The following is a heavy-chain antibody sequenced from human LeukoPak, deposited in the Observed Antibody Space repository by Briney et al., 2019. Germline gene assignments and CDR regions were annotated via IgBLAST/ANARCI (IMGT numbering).Heavy chain of an antibody. CDR2: IYTSGST. CDR1: GGSISSGSYY. V-gene: IGHV4-61*02. D-gene: IGHD1-1*01. Sequence: SQTLSLTCTVSGGSISSGSYYWSWIRQPAGKGLEWIGRIYTSGSTNYNPSLKSRVTISVDTSKNQFSLKLSSVTAADTAVYYCATGTTGTAAFDIWGKGKMVTVSS. J-gene: IGHJ3*02. CDR3: ATGTTGTAAFDI.